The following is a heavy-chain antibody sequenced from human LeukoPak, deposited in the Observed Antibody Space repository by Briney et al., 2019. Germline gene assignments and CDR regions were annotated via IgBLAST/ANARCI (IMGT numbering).Heavy chain of an antibody. D-gene: IGHD3-22*01. CDR1: GGSFSGYY. J-gene: IGHJ3*02. CDR2: INHSGST. V-gene: IGHV4-34*01. Sequence: PSETLSLTCAVYGGSFSGYYWSWIRQPPGKGLEWIGEINHSGSTNYNPSIKSRVTISVDTSKNQFSLKLSSVTAADTAVYYCARDSGITMIVVHAFDIWGQGTMVTVSS. CDR3: ARDSGITMIVVHAFDI.